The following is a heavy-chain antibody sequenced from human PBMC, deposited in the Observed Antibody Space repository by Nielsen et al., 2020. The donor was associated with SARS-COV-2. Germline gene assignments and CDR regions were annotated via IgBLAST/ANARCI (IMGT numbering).Heavy chain of an antibody. CDR2: ISAYNGNT. CDR3: ARVDGVAAAGNPGFC. CDR1: GYTFTSYG. D-gene: IGHD6-13*01. Sequence: ASVKVSCKASGYTFTSYGISWVRQAPGQGLEWMGWISAYNGNTNYAQKLQGRVTMTTDTSTSTAYMELRSLRSDDTAVYYCARVDGVAAAGNPGFCWGQGTLVTVSS. J-gene: IGHJ4*02. V-gene: IGHV1-18*04.